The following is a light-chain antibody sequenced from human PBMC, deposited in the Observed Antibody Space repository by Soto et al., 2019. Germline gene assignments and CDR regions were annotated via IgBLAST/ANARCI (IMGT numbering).Light chain of an antibody. V-gene: IGKV3D-15*01. CDR2: GAS. J-gene: IGKJ1*01. Sequence: EIVMTQSPATLSLSPGERATLSCRASQTIDNTLAWYQRKPGQAPRRLIYGASSRATGIPDRFSGRGFGTDFTLTISRLEPEDFAVYYCQHSGDFRWTFGQGTKVDVK. CDR3: QHSGDFRWT. CDR1: QTIDNT.